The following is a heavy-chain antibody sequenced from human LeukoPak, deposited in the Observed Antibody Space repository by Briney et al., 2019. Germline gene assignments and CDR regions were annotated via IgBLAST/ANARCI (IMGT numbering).Heavy chain of an antibody. CDR2: IYWDDDK. Sequence: SGPTLVKPTQTLTLTCTFSGFSLSTSGVGVGWIRQPPGKALEWLALIYWDDDKRYSPSLKSRLTITKDTSKNQVVLTMTNMDPVDTATYYCARISLFSLCTNGVCYYYYGMDVWGQGTTVTVSS. J-gene: IGHJ6*02. D-gene: IGHD2-8*01. V-gene: IGHV2-5*02. CDR3: ARISLFSLCTNGVCYYYYGMDV. CDR1: GFSLSTSGVG.